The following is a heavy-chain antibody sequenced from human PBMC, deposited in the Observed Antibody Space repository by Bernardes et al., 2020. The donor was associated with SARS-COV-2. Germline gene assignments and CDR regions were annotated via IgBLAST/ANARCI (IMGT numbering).Heavy chain of an antibody. CDR1: GGSISSSNW. J-gene: IGHJ3*02. CDR2: IYHSGST. V-gene: IGHV4-4*02. CDR3: ARARRITMIVVVMTGAFDI. D-gene: IGHD3-22*01. Sequence: TLSLTCAVSGGSISSSNWWSWVRHPPGKGLEWIGEIYHSGSTNYNPSLKSRVTISVDKSKNQFSLKLSSVTAADTAVYYCARARRITMIVVVMTGAFDIWGQGTMVTVSS.